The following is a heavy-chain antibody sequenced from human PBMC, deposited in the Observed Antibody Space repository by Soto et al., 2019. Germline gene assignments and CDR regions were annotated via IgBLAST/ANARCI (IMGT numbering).Heavy chain of an antibody. CDR2: TYYRSRWYN. CDR1: GDSVSSNNAA. CDR3: AGTTSHYWYYMDV. Sequence: LSLTCAISGDSVSSNNAAWNWIRQSPSRGLEWLGRTYYRSRWYNDYAVSVKSRITVNPDTSKNQFSLQLTSVTPEDTAVYYCAGTTSHYWYYMDVWGKGTTVTVSS. J-gene: IGHJ6*03. D-gene: IGHD1-7*01. V-gene: IGHV6-1*01.